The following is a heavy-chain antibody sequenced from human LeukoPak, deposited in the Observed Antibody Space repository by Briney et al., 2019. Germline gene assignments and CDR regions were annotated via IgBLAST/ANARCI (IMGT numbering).Heavy chain of an antibody. D-gene: IGHD6-19*01. Sequence: GASVKVSCKASGGTFSSYAISWVRQAPGQGLEWMGGIIPIFGTANYAQKFQGRVTITADESTSAAYMELSSLRSEDTAVCYCARDRTTYSSGWFDYWGQGTLVTVSS. CDR3: ARDRTTYSSGWFDY. J-gene: IGHJ4*02. CDR2: IIPIFGTA. V-gene: IGHV1-69*13. CDR1: GGTFSSYA.